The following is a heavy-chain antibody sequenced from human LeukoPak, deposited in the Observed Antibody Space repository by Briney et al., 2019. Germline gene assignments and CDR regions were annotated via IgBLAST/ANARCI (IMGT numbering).Heavy chain of an antibody. CDR1: GFTFSSYW. J-gene: IGHJ4*02. Sequence: GGSLRLSCAASGFTFSSYWTSWVRQAPGKGLEWVANIEQDGSEKYYVDSVKGRFTISRDDAKNSLYLQMNSLRAEDTAVYYCAREPLYSYGYSSFDYWGQGTLVTVSS. CDR2: IEQDGSEK. D-gene: IGHD5-18*01. CDR3: AREPLYSYGYSSFDY. V-gene: IGHV3-7*03.